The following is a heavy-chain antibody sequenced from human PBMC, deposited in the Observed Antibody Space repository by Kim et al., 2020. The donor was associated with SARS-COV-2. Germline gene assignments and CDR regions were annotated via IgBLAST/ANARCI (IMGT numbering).Heavy chain of an antibody. D-gene: IGHD7-27*01. J-gene: IGHJ6*04. CDR3: AKGPPLGDV. V-gene: IGHV3-33*03. CDR2: DGKKR. Sequence: DGKKRYYGDSVKGRVTISRDNSKNSLYLQIRSLRPEDTALYYCAKGPPLGDVWGKGTTVIVSS.